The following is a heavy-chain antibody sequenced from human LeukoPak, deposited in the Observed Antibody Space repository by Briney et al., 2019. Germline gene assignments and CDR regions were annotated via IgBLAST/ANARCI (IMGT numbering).Heavy chain of an antibody. D-gene: IGHD3-9*01. CDR1: DGSISSYY. CDR2: IYYSGST. CDR3: ARGMYYDILTGLPNWFDP. J-gene: IGHJ5*02. V-gene: IGHV4-59*08. Sequence: SETLSLTCTVSDGSISSYYWSWIRQPPGKGLEWIGYIYYSGSTNYNPSLKSRVTISVDTSKNQFSLKLTSVTAADTAVYYCARGMYYDILTGLPNWFDPWGQGTQVTVSS.